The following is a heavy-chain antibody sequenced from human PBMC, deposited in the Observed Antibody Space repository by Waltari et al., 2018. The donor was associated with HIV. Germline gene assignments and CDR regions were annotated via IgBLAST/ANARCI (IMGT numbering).Heavy chain of an antibody. D-gene: IGHD5-18*01. J-gene: IGHJ4*02. Sequence: EVQFLESGGGLERPGGSLSLSGIDSGFNFEISSITRVRQAPGKGLEWVSSISLSSSATYYADSVKGRATISRDNSMDMLSLHIKSLRVDDTAVYHCVTSGYNFVEFGHRLDFWGRGILVTVS. V-gene: IGHV3-23*01. CDR2: ISLSSSAT. CDR3: VTSGYNFVEFGHRLDF. CDR1: GFNFEISS.